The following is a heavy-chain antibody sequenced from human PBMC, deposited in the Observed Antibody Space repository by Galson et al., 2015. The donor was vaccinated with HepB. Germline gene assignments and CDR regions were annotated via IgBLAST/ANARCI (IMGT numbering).Heavy chain of an antibody. D-gene: IGHD2-15*01. J-gene: IGHJ5*02. V-gene: IGHV4-39*01. Sequence: ETLSLTCTVSGGSISSSSYYWGWIRQPPGKGLEWIGSIYYSGSTYYNPSLKSRVTISVDTSKNQFSLKLSSVTAADTAVYYCARRRDPRSPDSYNWFDPWGQGTLVTVSS. CDR1: GGSISSSSYY. CDR3: ARRRDPRSPDSYNWFDP. CDR2: IYYSGST.